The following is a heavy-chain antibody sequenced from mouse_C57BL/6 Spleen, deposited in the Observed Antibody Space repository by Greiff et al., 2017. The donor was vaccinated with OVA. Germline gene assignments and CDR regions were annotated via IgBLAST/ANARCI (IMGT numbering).Heavy chain of an antibody. CDR3: ARRGYDYAMDY. CDR1: GYAFSSYW. V-gene: IGHV1-80*01. J-gene: IGHJ4*01. D-gene: IGHD2-2*01. Sequence: LKESGAELVKPGASVKISCKASGYAFSSYWMNWVKQRPGKGLEWIGQIYPGDGDTNYNGKFKGKATLTADKSSSTAYMQLSSLTSEDSAVYFCARRGYDYAMDYWGQGTSVTVSS. CDR2: IYPGDGDT.